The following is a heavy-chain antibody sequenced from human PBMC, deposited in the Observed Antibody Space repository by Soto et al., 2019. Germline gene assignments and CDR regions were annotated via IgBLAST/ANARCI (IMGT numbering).Heavy chain of an antibody. D-gene: IGHD6-19*01. CDR2: IGTTGHP. J-gene: IGHJ4*01. V-gene: IGHV3-13*05. CDR3: AQGSSGWYADLDY. CDR1: GFTFDNYD. Sequence: EVQLVESGGGLMRPGGSLRLSCTASGFTFDNYDMHWVRQRAGKGLEWVAAIGTTGHPYYPGSGKGRFTISRENVKNSLFLQVNDLKAGDTAVYYCAQGSSGWYADLDYWGHGTLVTVSA.